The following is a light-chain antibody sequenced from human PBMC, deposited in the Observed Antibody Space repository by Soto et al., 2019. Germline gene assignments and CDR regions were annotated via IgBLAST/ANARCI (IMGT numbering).Light chain of an antibody. CDR2: GAF. V-gene: IGKV3-15*01. CDR1: QSIGSH. CDR3: QQSTNWPHT. J-gene: IGKJ1*01. Sequence: EIVMTQSPATLSVSPGERATLSCRASQSIGSHLAWYQQKPGQAPRLLIYGAFTRATGIPSRFSGSGSGTEFTLTIKSLQSEDFAVYYCQQSTNWPHTFGQGTKVEI.